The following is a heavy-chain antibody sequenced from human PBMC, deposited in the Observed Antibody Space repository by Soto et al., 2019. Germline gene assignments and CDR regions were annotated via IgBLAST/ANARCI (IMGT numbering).Heavy chain of an antibody. CDR2: ISSSSSTI. CDR3: ARGGYCSGGSCYPPPSNFDY. Sequence: GGSLRLSCAASGFTFSSYSMNWVRQAPGKGLEWVSYISSSSSTIYYADSVKGRFTISRDNAKNSLYLQMNSLRAEDTAVYYCARGGYCSGGSCYPPPSNFDYWGQGTLVTVSS. D-gene: IGHD2-15*01. V-gene: IGHV3-48*04. J-gene: IGHJ4*02. CDR1: GFTFSSYS.